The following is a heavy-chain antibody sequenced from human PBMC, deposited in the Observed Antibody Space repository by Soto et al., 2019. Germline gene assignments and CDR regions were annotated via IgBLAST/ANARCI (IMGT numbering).Heavy chain of an antibody. CDR2: IYYSGST. Sequence: PSETLSLTCTVSGGSISRGGYYWSWIRQHPGKGLEWIGYIYYSGSTYYNPSLKSRVTISVDTSKNQFSLKLSSVTAADTAVYYCARNGGDFWSGFAFDIWGKGTMVTVSS. CDR3: ARNGGDFWSGFAFDI. D-gene: IGHD3-3*01. CDR1: GGSISRGGYY. J-gene: IGHJ3*02. V-gene: IGHV4-31*03.